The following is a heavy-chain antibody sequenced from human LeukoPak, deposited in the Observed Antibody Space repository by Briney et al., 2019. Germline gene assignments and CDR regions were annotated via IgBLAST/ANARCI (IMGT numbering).Heavy chain of an antibody. CDR2: ISGSGGST. D-gene: IGHD1-26*01. CDR3: AKGPQGYSGSYHNCFEP. CDR1: GFTSSSYA. J-gene: IGHJ5*02. Sequence: GSLRLSCAASGFTSSSYAMSRVRQAPGKGLEWVSAISGSGGSTYYADSVKGRFTISRDNSKNTLYLQMNSLRAEETAVYYCAKGPQGYSGSYHNCFEPWGQGTLVTVSS. V-gene: IGHV3-23*01.